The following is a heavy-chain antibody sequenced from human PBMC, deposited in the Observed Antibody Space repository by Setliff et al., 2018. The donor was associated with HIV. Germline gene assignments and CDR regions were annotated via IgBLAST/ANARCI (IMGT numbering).Heavy chain of an antibody. V-gene: IGHV1-24*01. Sequence: ASVKVSCKVSGYTLTELSRHWVRQAPGKGPEWMGGFDPEDGETIYVKKFQGRVTMTEDTSTDTAYMELSSLTSEDTAVYYCATRSYYYDSSGYSSRGAFDIWGQGAMVTV. CDR1: GYTLTELS. CDR3: ATRSYYYDSSGYSSRGAFDI. D-gene: IGHD3-22*01. J-gene: IGHJ3*02. CDR2: FDPEDGET.